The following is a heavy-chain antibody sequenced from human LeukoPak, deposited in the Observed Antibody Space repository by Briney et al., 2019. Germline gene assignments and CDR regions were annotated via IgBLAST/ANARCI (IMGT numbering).Heavy chain of an antibody. CDR3: ARARYFDL. Sequence: PSETLSLTCTVSGGSISSYYWSWIRQPPGKGLEWIGYIYYSGSTNYNPSLKSRVTISVDTSKNQFSLKLSSVTAADTAVYCCARARYFDLWGRGTLVTVSS. J-gene: IGHJ2*01. CDR2: IYYSGST. CDR1: GGSISSYY. V-gene: IGHV4-59*01.